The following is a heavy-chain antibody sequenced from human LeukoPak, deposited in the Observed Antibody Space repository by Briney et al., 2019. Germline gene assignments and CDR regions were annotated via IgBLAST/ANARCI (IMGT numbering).Heavy chain of an antibody. CDR1: GFTFSTYG. J-gene: IGHJ4*02. CDR2: IQYDGSNK. Sequence: GGSLRLSCAASGFTFSTYGIHWLRQAPGKGLQWVAFIQYDGSNKYYADSVKGRITTSRDNSKNTLYLQMNSLRTEDTAVYYCARAPPARWGSTIDYWGQGTLVTVSS. V-gene: IGHV3-30*02. CDR3: ARAPPARWGSTIDY. D-gene: IGHD7-27*01.